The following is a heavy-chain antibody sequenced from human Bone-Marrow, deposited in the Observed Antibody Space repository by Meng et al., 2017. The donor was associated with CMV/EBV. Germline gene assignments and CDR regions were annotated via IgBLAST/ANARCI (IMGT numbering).Heavy chain of an antibody. CDR3: ARAGYSSSWPPYYYYYYGMDV. D-gene: IGHD6-13*01. Sequence: GGSLRLSCAASGFTFSSYSMNWVRQAPGKGLEWVSSISSSSSYIYYADSVKGRFTISRDNAKNSLYLQMNSLRAEDTAVYYCARAGYSSSWPPYYYYYYGMDVSGQGTTVTVSS. CDR2: ISSSSSYI. V-gene: IGHV3-21*01. J-gene: IGHJ6*02. CDR1: GFTFSSYS.